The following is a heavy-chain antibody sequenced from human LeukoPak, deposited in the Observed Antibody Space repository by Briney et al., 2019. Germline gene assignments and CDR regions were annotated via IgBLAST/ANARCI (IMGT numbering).Heavy chain of an antibody. Sequence: SETLSLTCAVYGGSFSGYYWSWIRQPPGKGLVWSGEINHSGSTNYNPSLKSRVTISVDTSKNQFSLKLSSVTAADTAVYYCATSPRGVLRAKIFMDVWGKGTTVTVSS. CDR1: GGSFSGYY. CDR2: INHSGST. D-gene: IGHD5-24*01. J-gene: IGHJ6*03. CDR3: ATSPRGVLRAKIFMDV. V-gene: IGHV4-34*01.